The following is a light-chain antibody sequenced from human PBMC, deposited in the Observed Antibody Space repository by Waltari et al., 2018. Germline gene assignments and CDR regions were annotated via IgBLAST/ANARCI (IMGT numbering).Light chain of an antibody. V-gene: IGLV7-46*01. Sequence: QAVVTQEPSLTVSPGGPVTPPCRSSTGAVTRGHSSYWFQQKAGQAPRTLVYHTTNKHSWTPARFSGSLLGGKAALTLSGAQPEDEADYYCMLSYSGPWVFGGGTKLTVL. CDR3: MLSYSGPWV. J-gene: IGLJ3*02. CDR2: HTT. CDR1: TGAVTRGHS.